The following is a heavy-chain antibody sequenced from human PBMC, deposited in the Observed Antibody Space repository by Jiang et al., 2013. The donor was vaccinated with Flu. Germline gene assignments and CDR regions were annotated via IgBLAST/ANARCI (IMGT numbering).Heavy chain of an antibody. CDR3: AREMETVTTLSK. CDR1: GYTFTSCF. V-gene: IGHV1-8*01. J-gene: IGHJ4*02. CDR2: MNPKNGNA. Sequence: EVKKPGASVKVSCKASGYTFTSCFINWVRQAPGQGLEWMGWMNPKNGNAGYAQVFQGRVTMTRNTSLNTAYMELSGLRSEDTAVYYCAREMETVTTLSKWGQGTLVTVSS. D-gene: IGHD4-17*01.